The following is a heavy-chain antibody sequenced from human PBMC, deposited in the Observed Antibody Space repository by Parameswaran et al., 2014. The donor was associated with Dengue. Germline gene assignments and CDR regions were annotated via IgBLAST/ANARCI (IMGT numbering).Heavy chain of an antibody. V-gene: IGHV3-48*03. Sequence: LKISCAASGFTFRSYEMHWVRQAPGKGLEWISYISSTSNTIYYADSVKGRFTISRDNAQNSLYLQMNSLRVEDTAVYYCARYSAFGRFDPWGQGTLVTVSS. CDR1: GFTFRSYE. CDR2: ISSTSNTI. CDR3: ARYSAFGRFDP. J-gene: IGHJ5*02. D-gene: IGHD1-26*01.